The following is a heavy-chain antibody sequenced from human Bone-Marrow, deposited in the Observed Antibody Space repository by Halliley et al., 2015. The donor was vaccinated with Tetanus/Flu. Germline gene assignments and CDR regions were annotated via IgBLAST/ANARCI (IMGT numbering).Heavy chain of an antibody. V-gene: IGHV6-1*01. D-gene: IGHD4-17*01. Sequence: TSKWNSYHALSLKSRITLRADTSKNQLSLQLNSVTPEDTAVYYCARAYGDYRYNWFGPWGQGTLVTVSS. CDR3: ARAYGDYRYNWFGP. J-gene: IGHJ5*02. CDR2: TSKWNS.